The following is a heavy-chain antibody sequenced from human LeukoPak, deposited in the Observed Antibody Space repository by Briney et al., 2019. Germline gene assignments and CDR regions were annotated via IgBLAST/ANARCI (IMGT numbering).Heavy chain of an antibody. V-gene: IGHV4-59*01. CDR2: IDYGGST. CDR1: GVSITSYY. J-gene: IGHJ4*02. D-gene: IGHD5-24*01. Sequence: SETLSLTCTVSGVSITSYYWSWIRQPPGKGLEWIGYIDYGGSTSHNPSLKSRVTMSVDASKSQVSLKLSSVTAADTAIYYCARSKDGYSQRPFDHWAREPWSPSRQ. CDR3: ARSKDGYSQRPFDH.